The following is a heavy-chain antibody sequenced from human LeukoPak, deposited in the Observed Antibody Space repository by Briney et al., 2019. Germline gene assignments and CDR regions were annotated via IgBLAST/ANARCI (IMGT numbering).Heavy chain of an antibody. V-gene: IGHV3-7*01. J-gene: IGHJ4*01. CDR1: GFTFSRYW. CDR2: IKEDGSEK. Sequence: GGSLRLSCAASGFTFSRYWMSWVRQAPGKGLEWVANIKEDGSEKSYVDSLKGRFTISRDNAKNSLYLQMNSLRAEDTAVYYCARGPYYYGSGSYQYFDYWGHGILVTVSS. CDR3: ARGPYYYGSGSYQYFDY. D-gene: IGHD3-10*01.